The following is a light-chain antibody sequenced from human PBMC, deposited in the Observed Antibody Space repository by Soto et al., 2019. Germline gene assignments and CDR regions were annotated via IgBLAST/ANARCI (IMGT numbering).Light chain of an antibody. CDR1: RSVTDNY. J-gene: IGKJ1*01. CDR3: QQNGSSIWT. Sequence: EIVLTQSPGTLSLSPGERATLSCRASRSVTDNYLAWYRQKPGQAPRLLIYGASSRATGIPDRFSGSGSGTDFTLTISRLEPEDFAVYYCQQNGSSIWTFGQGTKVEIK. CDR2: GAS. V-gene: IGKV3-20*01.